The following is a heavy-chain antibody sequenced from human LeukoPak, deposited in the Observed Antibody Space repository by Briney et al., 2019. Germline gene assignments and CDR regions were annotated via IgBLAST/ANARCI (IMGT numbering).Heavy chain of an antibody. V-gene: IGHV3-7*01. CDR2: IKEDGSAK. D-gene: IGHD6-19*01. J-gene: IGHJ4*02. CDR3: ARDRGWYHADS. Sequence: GGSLRLSCAASGFTFSSSWMGWARQAPGKGLEWVANIKEDGSAKHYAVSVQGRFTISRDNAKNLLSLQMNSLRAEDMGVYYCARDRGWYHADSWGQGTLVTVSS. CDR1: GFTFSSSW.